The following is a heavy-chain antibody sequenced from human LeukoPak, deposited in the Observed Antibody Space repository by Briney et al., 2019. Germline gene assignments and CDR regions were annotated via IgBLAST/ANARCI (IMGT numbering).Heavy chain of an antibody. Sequence: PSETLSLTCTVSGGSISSSSYYWGWIRQPPGKGLEWIGSIYYSGSTYYNPSLKSRVTISVDTSKNQFSLKLSSVTAADTAVYSCARHFGFWSGYWSPLYNWFDPGGQGTLVTVSS. V-gene: IGHV4-39*01. J-gene: IGHJ5*02. D-gene: IGHD3-3*01. CDR3: ARHFGFWSGYWSPLYNWFDP. CDR2: IYYSGST. CDR1: GGSISSSSYY.